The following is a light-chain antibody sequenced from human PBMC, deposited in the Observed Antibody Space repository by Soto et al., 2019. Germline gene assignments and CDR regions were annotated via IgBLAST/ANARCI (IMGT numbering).Light chain of an antibody. Sequence: EIVLTQSPGTLSLSPGERANLSCRASQSVSSSNLAWYQQKPGQAPRLLIYGASSRATGIPDRFSGSGSGTDFTLTISRLESEDFAVYYCQQHGSTPRTFGQGTKVEIK. V-gene: IGKV3-20*01. CDR2: GAS. CDR1: QSVSSSN. CDR3: QQHGSTPRT. J-gene: IGKJ1*01.